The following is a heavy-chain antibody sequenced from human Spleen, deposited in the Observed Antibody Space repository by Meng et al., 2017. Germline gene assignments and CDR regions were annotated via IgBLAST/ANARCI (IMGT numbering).Heavy chain of an antibody. J-gene: IGHJ5*02. CDR3: ARVLYGDYAFGSTKASFDWFDP. CDR1: GGSISSYY. V-gene: IGHV4-59*01. CDR2: IYYSGST. Sequence: SETLSLTCTVSGGSISSYYWSWIRQPPGKGLEWIGYIYYSGSTNYNPSLKSRVTISVDTSKNQFSLKLSSVTAADTAVYYCARVLYGDYAFGSTKASFDWFDPWGQGTLVTVSS. D-gene: IGHD4-17*01.